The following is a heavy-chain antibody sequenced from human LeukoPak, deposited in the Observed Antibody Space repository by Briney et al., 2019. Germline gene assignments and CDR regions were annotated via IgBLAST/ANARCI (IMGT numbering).Heavy chain of an antibody. CDR3: AKGPMVRIDF. CDR2: ISGSGTST. D-gene: IGHD3-10*01. Sequence: GGSLRLSCAASGITFYNSAMNWVRQAPGKGLEWVSGISGSGTSTYYADSVKGRFTISRDNSKNTLYLQMNSLRAEDTAVYYCAKGPMVRIDFWGQGTLVTVSS. J-gene: IGHJ4*02. V-gene: IGHV3-23*01. CDR1: GITFYNSA.